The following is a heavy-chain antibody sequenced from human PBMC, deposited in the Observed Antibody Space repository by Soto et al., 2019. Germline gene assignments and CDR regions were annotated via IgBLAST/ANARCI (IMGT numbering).Heavy chain of an antibody. CDR2: IISLFGTP. D-gene: IGHD5-12*01. CDR1: GGTFTNHV. V-gene: IGHV1-69*12. J-gene: IGHJ4*02. Sequence: QVQLGQSGDEVKKPGASVKVSCKASGGTFTNHVFNWVRQAPGQGLEWMGGIISLFGTPNYSRRFQGRVTITADESRALSYMELSSLISDDTAVYYCASDLGSGYDRGDYWGQRTLVTVSS. CDR3: ASDLGSGYDRGDY.